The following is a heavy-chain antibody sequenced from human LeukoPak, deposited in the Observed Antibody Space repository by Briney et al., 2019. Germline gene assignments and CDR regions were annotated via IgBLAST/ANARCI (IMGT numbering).Heavy chain of an antibody. J-gene: IGHJ4*02. CDR3: AIRDYGDCWYYFDY. CDR1: GYTFTGYY. Sequence: GASVKVSCKASGYTFTGYYMHWVRQAPGQGLEWMGWINPNSGGTNYAQKFQGRVTMTRDTSISTAYMELSRLRSDDTAVYYCAIRDYGDCWYYFDYWGQGTLVTVSS. CDR2: INPNSGGT. V-gene: IGHV1-2*02. D-gene: IGHD4-17*01.